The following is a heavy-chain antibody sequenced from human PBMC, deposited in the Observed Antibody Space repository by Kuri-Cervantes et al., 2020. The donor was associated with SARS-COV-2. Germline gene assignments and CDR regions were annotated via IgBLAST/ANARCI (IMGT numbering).Heavy chain of an antibody. CDR3: ARSTPFRQLVVIDQGGAFDI. CDR2: INPNSGGT. Sequence: ASVMVSCNASGDTFTGYYMHWVRQAPGQELEWMGWINPNSGGTNYAQKFQGWVTMTRDTSINTVYMELNRLRSDDTAVYYCARSTPFRQLVVIDQGGAFDIWGQGTMVTVSS. D-gene: IGHD3-22*01. J-gene: IGHJ3*02. V-gene: IGHV1-2*04. CDR1: GDTFTGYY.